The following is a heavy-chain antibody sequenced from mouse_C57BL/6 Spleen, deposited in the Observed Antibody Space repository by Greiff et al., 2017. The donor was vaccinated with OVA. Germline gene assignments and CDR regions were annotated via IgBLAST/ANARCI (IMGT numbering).Heavy chain of an antibody. J-gene: IGHJ1*03. CDR3: ARHEVGYDDWYFDV. D-gene: IGHD2-2*01. CDR2: ISNLAYSI. Sequence: DVHLVESGGGLVQPGGSLKLSCAASGFTFSDYGMAWVRQAPRKGPEWVAFISNLAYSIYYADTVTGRFTISRENAKNTLYLEMSSLRSEDTAMYYCARHEVGYDDWYFDVWGTGTTVTVSA. V-gene: IGHV5-15*01. CDR1: GFTFSDYG.